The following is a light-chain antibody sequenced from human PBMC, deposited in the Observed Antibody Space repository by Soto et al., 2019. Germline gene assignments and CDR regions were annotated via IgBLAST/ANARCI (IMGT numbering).Light chain of an antibody. CDR2: SDY. V-gene: IGLV1-44*01. CDR1: SSNIGSNV. Sequence: QSVLSQPPSASGTPGQRVTISCSGRSSNIGSNVVNWYQQFPGTAPKLLIYSDYQRPSGVPDRFSGSRSGTSASLAISGLQSEDEADYYCAAWDDSLNAILFGGGTQLTVL. J-gene: IGLJ2*01. CDR3: AAWDDSLNAIL.